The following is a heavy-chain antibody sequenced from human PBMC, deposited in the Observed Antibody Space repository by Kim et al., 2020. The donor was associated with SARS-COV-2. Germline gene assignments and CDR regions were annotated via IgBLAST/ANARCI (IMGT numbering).Heavy chain of an antibody. D-gene: IGHD2-15*01. J-gene: IGHJ6*02. CDR1: GGTFSSYA. V-gene: IGHV1-69*13. CDR2: IIPIFGTA. CDR3: ARNEGFRYCSGGSCYSNYYYGMGV. Sequence: SVKVSCKASGGTFSSYAISWVRQAPGQGLEWMGGIIPIFGTANYAQKFQGRVTITADESTSTAYMELSSLGSEDTAVYYCARNEGFRYCSGGSCYSNYYYGMGVWGQGTAVTVSS.